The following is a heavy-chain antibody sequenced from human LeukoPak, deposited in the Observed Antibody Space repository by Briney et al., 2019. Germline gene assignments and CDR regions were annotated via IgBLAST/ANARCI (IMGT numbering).Heavy chain of an antibody. D-gene: IGHD3-10*01. V-gene: IGHV3-48*01. Sequence: GGSLRLSCAASGFTFSSYSMNWVRQAPGKGLEWVSYISSSSSTIYYADSVKGRFTISRDNAKNSLYLQMNSLRAEDTAMYYCARGPPYGSGTGEDFWGQGALVTVSS. J-gene: IGHJ4*02. CDR2: ISSSSSTI. CDR1: GFTFSSYS. CDR3: ARGPPYGSGTGEDF.